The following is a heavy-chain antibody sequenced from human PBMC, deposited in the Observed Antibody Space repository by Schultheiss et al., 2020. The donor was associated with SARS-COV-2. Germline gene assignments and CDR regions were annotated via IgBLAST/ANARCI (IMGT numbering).Heavy chain of an antibody. V-gene: IGHV3-53*01. D-gene: IGHD3-3*01. Sequence: GGSLRLSCAASGFTFSSYSMNWVRQAPGKGLEWVSVIYSAGSTYYADSVKGRFTISRDNSKNTLYLQMNSLRAEDTAVYYCAKDSGGYYVDYFDYWGQGTLVTVSS. CDR1: GFTFSSYS. J-gene: IGHJ4*02. CDR3: AKDSGGYYVDYFDY. CDR2: IYSAGST.